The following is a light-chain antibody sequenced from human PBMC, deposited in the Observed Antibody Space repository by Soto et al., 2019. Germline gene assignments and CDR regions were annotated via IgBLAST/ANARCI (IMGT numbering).Light chain of an antibody. Sequence: QAVVTQPPSVSGAPGQRVTISCTGSSSNIGAGYDVHWYQQPPGTAPKLLIYGNSNRPSGVPDRFSGSKSGTSASLAITGLQAEDEADYYCQSYDSSLSGYYVFGTGTKLTVL. CDR1: SSNIGAGYD. J-gene: IGLJ1*01. CDR3: QSYDSSLSGYYV. CDR2: GNS. V-gene: IGLV1-40*01.